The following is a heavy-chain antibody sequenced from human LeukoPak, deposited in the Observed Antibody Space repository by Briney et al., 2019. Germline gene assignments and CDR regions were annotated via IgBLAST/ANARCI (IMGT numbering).Heavy chain of an antibody. CDR3: AKDDRAFDI. V-gene: IGHV3-9*03. J-gene: IGHJ3*02. CDR2: ISWNSGSI. Sequence: GGSLRLSCAASGFTFDDYAMHWVRQAPGKGLEWVSGISWNSGSIGYADSVKGRFTISRDNAKNSLYLQMNSLRAEDMALYYCAKDDRAFDIWGQGTMVTVSS. CDR1: GFTFDDYA.